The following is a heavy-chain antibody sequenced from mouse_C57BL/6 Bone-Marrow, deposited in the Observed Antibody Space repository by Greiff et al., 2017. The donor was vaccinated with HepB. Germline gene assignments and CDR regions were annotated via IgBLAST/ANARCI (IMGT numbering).Heavy chain of an antibody. CDR1: GYAFSSYW. Sequence: QVQLQQSGAELVKPGASVKISCKASGYAFSSYWMNWVKQRPGKGLEWIGQIYPGDGDTNYNGKFKGKATLTADKSSSTAYMQLSSLTSEDSAVYFCERSGLRLLVAMDYWGQGTSVTVSS. V-gene: IGHV1-80*01. D-gene: IGHD2-4*01. CDR3: ERSGLRLLVAMDY. CDR2: IYPGDGDT. J-gene: IGHJ4*01.